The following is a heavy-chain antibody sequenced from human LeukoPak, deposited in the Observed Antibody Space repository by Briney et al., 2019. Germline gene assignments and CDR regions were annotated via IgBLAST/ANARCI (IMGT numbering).Heavy chain of an antibody. D-gene: IGHD2-15*01. CDR2: ISYDGSNK. V-gene: IGHV3-30*03. J-gene: IGHJ3*02. Sequence: GGSLRLSCAASGFTFSSYGMHWVRQAPGKGLEWVAVISYDGSNKYYADSVKGRFTISRDNSKNTLYLQMNSLRAEDTAVYYCATQSDLVDRLAFDIWGQGTMVTVSS. CDR3: ATQSDLVDRLAFDI. CDR1: GFTFSSYG.